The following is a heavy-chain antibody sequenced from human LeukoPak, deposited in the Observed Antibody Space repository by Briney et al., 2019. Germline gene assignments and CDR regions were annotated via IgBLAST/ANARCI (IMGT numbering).Heavy chain of an antibody. Sequence: PGGSLRLSCAASGFIFREYAMPWVRQAPGKGLEWVSSITASDYTTYADSVKGRFTISRDNSKNTLYLQMDSLRGDDTALYHCARDPNGDYIGAFDNWGQGTMVTVSS. CDR3: ARDPNGDYIGAFDN. J-gene: IGHJ3*02. CDR1: GFIFREYA. D-gene: IGHD4-17*01. CDR2: ITASDYTT. V-gene: IGHV3-23*01.